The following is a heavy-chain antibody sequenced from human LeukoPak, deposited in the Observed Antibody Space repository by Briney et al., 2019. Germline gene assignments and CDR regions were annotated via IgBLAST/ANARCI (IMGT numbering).Heavy chain of an antibody. CDR2: IKTTAGVK. J-gene: IGHJ5*02. V-gene: IGHV1-2*02. D-gene: IGHD6-13*01. CDR3: ARENGGWEQQLRPDWFGP. CDR1: GYTFTGYS. Sequence: GASVKDSWEASGYTFTGYSLHWVRRAPGRGLEWMGWIKTTAGVKKYAEKFQVRFIMTRDTSITTVYMELIRLRSDDTAVYYCARENGGWEQQLRPDWFGPWGQGTLVTVSS.